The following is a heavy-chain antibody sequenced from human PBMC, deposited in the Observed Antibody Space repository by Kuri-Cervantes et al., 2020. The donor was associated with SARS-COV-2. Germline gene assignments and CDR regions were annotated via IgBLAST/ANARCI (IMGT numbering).Heavy chain of an antibody. CDR3: ARGGRIAVAGILLPLYYYGMDV. Sequence: SQTLSLICAVYGGSFSGYYWSWIRQPPGKGLEWIGEINHSGSTNYNPSLKSRVTISVDTSKNQFSLKLSSVTAADTAVYYCARGGRIAVAGILLPLYYYGMDVWGQGTTVTVSS. D-gene: IGHD6-19*01. CDR1: GGSFSGYY. J-gene: IGHJ6*02. CDR2: INHSGST. V-gene: IGHV4-34*01.